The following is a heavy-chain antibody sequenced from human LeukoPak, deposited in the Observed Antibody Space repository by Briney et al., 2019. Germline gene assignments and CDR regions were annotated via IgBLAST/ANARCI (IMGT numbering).Heavy chain of an antibody. CDR1: GFTLSSYG. Sequence: AGGSLRLSCAASGFTLSSYGMHWVRQAPGKGLEWVAFIRNDGSNKYYADSVKGRFTITRDKSKNTLYLQMNSLRAEDTAVYYCAKDKVSAARRAPHFDYWGQGTLVTVSS. CDR3: AKDKVSAARRAPHFDY. D-gene: IGHD2-2*01. V-gene: IGHV3-30*02. CDR2: IRNDGSNK. J-gene: IGHJ4*02.